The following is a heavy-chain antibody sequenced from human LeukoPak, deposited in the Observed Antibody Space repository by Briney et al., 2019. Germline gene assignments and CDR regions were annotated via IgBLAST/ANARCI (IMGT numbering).Heavy chain of an antibody. Sequence: GGSLRLSCAASGFTFSSYGMHWVRQAPGKGLEWVAVIWHDGSNKYYADSVKGRFTISRDNSKNTLYLQTNSLRAEDTAVYYCAKGTGIAVAGPDYWGQGTLVTVSS. J-gene: IGHJ4*02. CDR1: GFTFSSYG. D-gene: IGHD6-19*01. CDR3: AKGTGIAVAGPDY. CDR2: IWHDGSNK. V-gene: IGHV3-33*06.